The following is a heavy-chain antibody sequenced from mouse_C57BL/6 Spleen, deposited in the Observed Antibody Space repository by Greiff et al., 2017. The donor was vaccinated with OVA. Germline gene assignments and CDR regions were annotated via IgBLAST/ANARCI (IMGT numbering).Heavy chain of an antibody. V-gene: IGHV1-82*01. Sequence: VQLQQSGPELVKPGAPVKISCKASGYAFSSSWMNWVKQRPGKGLEWIGRIYPGDGDTNYNGKFKGKATLTADKSSSTAYMQLSSLTSEDSAVYFCARGGRGNDYWGQGTTLTVSS. CDR1: GYAFSSSW. CDR2: IYPGDGDT. CDR3: ARGGRGNDY. J-gene: IGHJ2*01.